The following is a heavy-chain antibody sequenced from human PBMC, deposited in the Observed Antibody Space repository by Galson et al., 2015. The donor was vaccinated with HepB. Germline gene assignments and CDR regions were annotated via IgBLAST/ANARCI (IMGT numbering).Heavy chain of an antibody. CDR2: IKQDGSEK. D-gene: IGHD3-10*01. CDR1: GFTFSSYW. V-gene: IGHV3-7*03. CDR3: ARARAANYYYGSGRLDY. J-gene: IGHJ4*02. Sequence: SLRLSCAASGFTFSSYWMSWVRQAPGKGLEWVANIKQDGSEKYYVDSVKGRFTISRDNAKNSLYLQMNSLRAEDTAVYYCARARAANYYYGSGRLDYWGQGTLVTVSS.